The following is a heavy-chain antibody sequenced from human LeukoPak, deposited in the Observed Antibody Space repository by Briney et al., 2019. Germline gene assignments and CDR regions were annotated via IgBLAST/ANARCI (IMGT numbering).Heavy chain of an antibody. CDR1: GFTFSSYG. J-gene: IGHJ5*02. Sequence: GGSLRLSCAASGFTFSSYGMHWVRQAPGKGLEWVAVISYDGSNKYYADSVKGRFTISRDNSKNTLYLQMGSLRAEDMAVYYCAREAGKPPQFDPWGQGTLATVSS. V-gene: IGHV3-30*03. CDR2: ISYDGSNK. D-gene: IGHD6-13*01. CDR3: AREAGKPPQFDP.